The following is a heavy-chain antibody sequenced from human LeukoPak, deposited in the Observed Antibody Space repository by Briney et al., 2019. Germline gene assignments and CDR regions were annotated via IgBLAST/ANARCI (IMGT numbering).Heavy chain of an antibody. CDR1: GYIFTGYY. D-gene: IGHD3-3*01. Sequence: ASVKVSCKASGYIFTGYYLHWVRQAPGQGLEWLGWIDPNSGDTDFAQNLQGRVTPTSDTSITTAYMELRSLRSDDTAVYYCAKNEGNYDDSWGQGSLVIVSS. J-gene: IGHJ4*02. CDR3: AKNEGNYDDS. CDR2: IDPNSGDT. V-gene: IGHV1-2*02.